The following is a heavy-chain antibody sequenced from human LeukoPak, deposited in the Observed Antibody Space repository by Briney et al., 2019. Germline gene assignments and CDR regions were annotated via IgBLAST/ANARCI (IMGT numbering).Heavy chain of an antibody. V-gene: IGHV3-74*01. Sequence: GGSLRLSCADSGFRFSDYWMDWVRRAPGKGPVWVSYIDNDGSDTGYADSVKGRFTVSIDNAKNTLYLQMTSLRVEDTAMYYCARGVEAAGTDYWGQGTLVTVSS. CDR3: ARGVEAAGTDY. CDR1: GFRFSDYW. J-gene: IGHJ4*02. D-gene: IGHD6-13*01. CDR2: IDNDGSDT.